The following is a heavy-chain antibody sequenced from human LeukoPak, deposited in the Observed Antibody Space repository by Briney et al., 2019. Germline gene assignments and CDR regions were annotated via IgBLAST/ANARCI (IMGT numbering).Heavy chain of an antibody. D-gene: IGHD1-14*01. CDR3: ARRTGWNYNYYYMDV. V-gene: IGHV4-59*08. J-gene: IGHJ6*03. CDR1: GGSISSYY. CDR2: IYYSGST. Sequence: PSETLSLTSTVSGGSISSYYWSWIRQPPGKGLEWIGYIYYSGSTNYNPSLKSRVTISVDTSKNQFSLKLSSVTAADTAVYYCARRTGWNYNYYYMDVWGKGTAVTVSS.